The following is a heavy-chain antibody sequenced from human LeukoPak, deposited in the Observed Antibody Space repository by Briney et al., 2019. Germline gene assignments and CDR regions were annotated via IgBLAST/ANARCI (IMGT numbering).Heavy chain of an antibody. V-gene: IGHV3-21*01. Sequence: QPGGSLRLSCAASGFSFSSHVMHWVRQAPGTGLEWVSGISGSGGDTYYADSVKGRFTISRDNAKNSLYLQMNSLRAEDTAVYYCARVRCSGGGCFYNFDYWGQGSLVTVSS. CDR1: GFSFSSHV. J-gene: IGHJ4*02. CDR3: ARVRCSGGGCFYNFDY. CDR2: ISGSGGDT. D-gene: IGHD2-15*01.